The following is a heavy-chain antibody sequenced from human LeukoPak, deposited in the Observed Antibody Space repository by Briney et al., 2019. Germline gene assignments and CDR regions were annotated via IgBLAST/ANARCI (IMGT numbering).Heavy chain of an antibody. D-gene: IGHD2-2*03. Sequence: PGGSLRLSCAVSGFTFSSYAMSWVRQAPGKGLEWVSAISGSGGSTYYADSVKGRFTISRDNSKNTLYLQMNSLRAEDTAVYYCAKLKFGYCSSTSCSFDYWGQGTLVTVSS. CDR3: AKLKFGYCSSTSCSFDY. CDR1: GFTFSSYA. CDR2: ISGSGGST. V-gene: IGHV3-23*01. J-gene: IGHJ4*02.